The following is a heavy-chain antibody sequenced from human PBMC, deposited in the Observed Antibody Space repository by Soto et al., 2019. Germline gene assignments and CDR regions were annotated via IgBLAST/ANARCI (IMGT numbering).Heavy chain of an antibody. CDR2: IYYSGST. CDR3: ARAVDSHSGYDSQFYYYGMDV. Sequence: QVQLQESGPGLVKPSQTLSLTCTVSGGSISSGGYYWSWIRQHPGKGLEWIGYIYYSGSTYYNPSLKSRVTISVDTSKNQFSLKLSSVTAADTAVYYCARAVDSHSGYDSQFYYYGMDVWGHGTTVTVSS. V-gene: IGHV4-31*03. D-gene: IGHD5-12*01. J-gene: IGHJ6*02. CDR1: GGSISSGGYY.